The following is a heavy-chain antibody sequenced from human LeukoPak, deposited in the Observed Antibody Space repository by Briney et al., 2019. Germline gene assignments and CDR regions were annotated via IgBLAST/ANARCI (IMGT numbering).Heavy chain of an antibody. V-gene: IGHV4-34*01. J-gene: IGHJ4*02. D-gene: IGHD3-22*01. Sequence: SETLSLTCAVYGGSFSGYYWSWIRQPPGKGLEWIGEINHSGSTNYNPSLKSRVTISVDTSKDQFSLKLSSVTAADTAVYYCARGQAYYYGSSGYYYYFDYWGQGTLVTVSS. CDR1: GGSFSGYY. CDR3: ARGQAYYYGSSGYYYYFDY. CDR2: INHSGST.